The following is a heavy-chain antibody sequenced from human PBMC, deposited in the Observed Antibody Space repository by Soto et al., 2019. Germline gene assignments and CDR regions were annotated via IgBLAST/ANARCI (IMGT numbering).Heavy chain of an antibody. CDR1: GGSISSGGYY. Sequence: SETLSLTCTVSGGSISSGGYYWSWIRQHPGKGLEWIGYIYYSGSTYYNPSLKSRVTISVDTSKNQFSLKLSSVTAADTAVYYCAREEGVAATTAFDYWGQGTLVTVSS. J-gene: IGHJ4*02. CDR3: AREEGVAATTAFDY. D-gene: IGHD2-15*01. V-gene: IGHV4-31*02. CDR2: IYYSGST.